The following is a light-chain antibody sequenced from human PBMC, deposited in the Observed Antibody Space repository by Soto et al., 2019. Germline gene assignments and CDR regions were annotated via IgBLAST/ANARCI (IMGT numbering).Light chain of an antibody. Sequence: DIQMTQSPSTLSSSLGDRVTITFRASQTIDSWLAWYQQRPGKPPNLLIYKASTLASGVPSRFSGSGSGTDFTLTISSLQPEDFAVYYCQQYGSSITFGQGTRLEIK. CDR2: KAS. CDR3: QQYGSSIT. CDR1: QTIDSW. V-gene: IGKV1-5*03. J-gene: IGKJ5*01.